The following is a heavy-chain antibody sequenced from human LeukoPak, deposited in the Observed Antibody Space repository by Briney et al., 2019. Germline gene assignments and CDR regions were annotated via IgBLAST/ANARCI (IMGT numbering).Heavy chain of an antibody. CDR1: GFTFSTYG. Sequence: GGSLRLSCAASGFTFSTYGMLWVRQAPGKGLESVSRINTDGTVTTYADSVKGRFTVSRDNADNTMFLQMNSVRDEDTYVYYCAIRQWLAPPPDSWGQGTPVTVSS. D-gene: IGHD6-19*01. V-gene: IGHV3-74*01. CDR3: AIRQWLAPPPDS. J-gene: IGHJ4*02. CDR2: INTDGTVT.